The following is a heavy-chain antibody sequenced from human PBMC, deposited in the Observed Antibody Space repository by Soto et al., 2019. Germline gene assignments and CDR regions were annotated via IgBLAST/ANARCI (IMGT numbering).Heavy chain of an antibody. CDR1: GYSISSGYY. Sequence: SETLSLTCAVSGYSISSGYYWGWIRQPPGKGLEWIGSIYHSGSTYYNPSHKSRVTISVDTSKNQFSLKLSSVTAADTAVYYCARVFKYYYDSSGPSGAFDIWGQGTMVTV. D-gene: IGHD3-22*01. J-gene: IGHJ3*02. V-gene: IGHV4-38-2*01. CDR3: ARVFKYYYDSSGPSGAFDI. CDR2: IYHSGST.